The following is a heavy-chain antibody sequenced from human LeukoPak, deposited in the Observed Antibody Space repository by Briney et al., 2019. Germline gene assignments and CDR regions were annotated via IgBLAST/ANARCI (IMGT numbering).Heavy chain of an antibody. CDR1: GFTFSTYT. CDR3: AKDKIPDGRWDVDY. D-gene: IGHD1-26*01. CDR2: IVGTSDA. Sequence: GGSLRLSCAASGFTFSTYTMNWVRQAPGKGLECVSGIVGTSDAYYADSVRGRFAISRDNSKSTLYLQMNGLRAEDTAIYYCAKDKIPDGRWDVDYWGLGTPVTVSS. V-gene: IGHV3-23*01. J-gene: IGHJ4*02.